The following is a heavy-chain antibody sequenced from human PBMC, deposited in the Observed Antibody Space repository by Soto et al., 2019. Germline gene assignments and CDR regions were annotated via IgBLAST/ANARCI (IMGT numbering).Heavy chain of an antibody. V-gene: IGHV3-53*01. CDR1: GFTLAKYT. D-gene: IGHD3-9*01. CDR2: SYSSGGT. Sequence: GGSLRLSCAASGFTLAKYTMGWVRQTPRKGLEWVAESYSSGGTEYADSVKGRFTISRDNSKNTLFLQMKNLRVEDTALYYCARDREPDGIWTFESWGQGTLVTVSS. CDR3: ARDREPDGIWTFES. J-gene: IGHJ4*02.